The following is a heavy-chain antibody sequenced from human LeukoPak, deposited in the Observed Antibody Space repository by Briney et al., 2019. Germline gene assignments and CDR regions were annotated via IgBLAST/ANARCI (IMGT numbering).Heavy chain of an antibody. J-gene: IGHJ4*02. CDR3: AHSSNTVSPFDY. CDR2: IYHSGST. Sequence: PSETLSLTCTVSGYSISSGYYWGWIRQPPGKGLEWIGSIYHSGSTYYSPSLKSRVTISVDTSKNQFSLKLSSVTAADTAVYYCAHSSNTVSPFDYWGQGTLVTVSS. CDR1: GYSISSGYY. D-gene: IGHD4-17*01. V-gene: IGHV4-38-2*02.